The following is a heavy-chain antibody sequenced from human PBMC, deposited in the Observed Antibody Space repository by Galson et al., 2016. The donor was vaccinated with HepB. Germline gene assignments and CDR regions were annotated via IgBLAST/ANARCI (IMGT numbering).Heavy chain of an antibody. CDR3: TKHAGPDSWKGPRGFDI. V-gene: IGHV3-23*01. CDR2: ISRSGDRP. J-gene: IGHJ3*02. D-gene: IGHD1-1*01. Sequence: KGLECVSSISRSGDRPDYADSVKGRFTISADKSFTTAYLQWSTLKASDTALYYCTKHAGPDSWKGPRGFDIWGQGTMVTVSS.